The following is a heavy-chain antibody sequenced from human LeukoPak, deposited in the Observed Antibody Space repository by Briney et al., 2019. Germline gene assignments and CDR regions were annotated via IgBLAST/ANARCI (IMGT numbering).Heavy chain of an antibody. J-gene: IGHJ4*02. V-gene: IGHV1-2*02. Sequence: ASVKVSCKASGYSFTGYYMHWVRQAPGQGLEWMGWINPNSGGTNYAQKFQGRVTMTRDTSISTTYMELSRLRSDDTAVYYCASLGSGSYQAQFDYWGQGTLVTVSS. D-gene: IGHD3-10*01. CDR1: GYSFTGYY. CDR2: INPNSGGT. CDR3: ASLGSGSYQAQFDY.